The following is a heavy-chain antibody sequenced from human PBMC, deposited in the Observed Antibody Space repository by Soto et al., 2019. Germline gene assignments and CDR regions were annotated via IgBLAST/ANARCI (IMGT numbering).Heavy chain of an antibody. CDR2: IRSTSNAM. J-gene: IGHJ4*02. D-gene: IGHD2-15*01. Sequence: EVQLVESGGGLVQPGGSLRLSCVASGFTFSRSSMNWVRQAPGKGLEWVSNIRSTSNAMYYAGSVKGRFTVCRDNGKNSLYLKMNSMRVEHTAVYYCARDMVGLDSWGQGTLVTVSS. V-gene: IGHV3-48*01. CDR3: ARDMVGLDS. CDR1: GFTFSRSS.